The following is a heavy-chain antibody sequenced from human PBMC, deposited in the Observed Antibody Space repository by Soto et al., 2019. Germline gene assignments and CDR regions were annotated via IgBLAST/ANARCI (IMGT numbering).Heavy chain of an antibody. CDR2: IIPIFGTA. CDR1: GRTFSSSA. D-gene: IGHD2-2*01. Sequence: SVKVSCNSSGRTFSSSAISWLRQAPGQGLEWMGGIIPIFGTANYAQKFQGRVTITAGESTSTAYMELSSLRSEDTAVYYCAGSGVPAALSWFDPWGQGTLVTVSS. CDR3: AGSGVPAALSWFDP. J-gene: IGHJ5*02. V-gene: IGHV1-69*13.